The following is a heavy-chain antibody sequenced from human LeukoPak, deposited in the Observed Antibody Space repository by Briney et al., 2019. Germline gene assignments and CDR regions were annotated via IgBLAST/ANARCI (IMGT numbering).Heavy chain of an antibody. J-gene: IGHJ4*02. Sequence: GGSLRLSCAASGFTFSTYWMNWVRQAPGKGLEWVAVISYDGSNKYYADSVEGRFTISRDNSKNTLYLQMNSLRAEDTAVYYCAKAPNVASTGAHYWGQGTLVTVSS. V-gene: IGHV3-30*18. CDR3: AKAPNVASTGAHY. CDR2: ISYDGSNK. CDR1: GFTFSTYW. D-gene: IGHD5/OR15-5a*01.